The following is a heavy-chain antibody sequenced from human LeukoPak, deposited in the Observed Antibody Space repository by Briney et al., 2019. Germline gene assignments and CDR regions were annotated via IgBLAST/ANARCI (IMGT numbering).Heavy chain of an antibody. J-gene: IGHJ6*04. Sequence: GGSLRLSCAASGFTFDDYAMHWVRQAPGKGLEWVSGISWNSGSIGYADSVKGRFTISRDNAKNSLYLQMNSLRAEDTAVYYCAELGITMIRGVWGKGTTVTISS. V-gene: IGHV3-9*01. D-gene: IGHD3-22*01. CDR3: AELGITMIRGV. CDR2: ISWNSGSI. CDR1: GFTFDDYA.